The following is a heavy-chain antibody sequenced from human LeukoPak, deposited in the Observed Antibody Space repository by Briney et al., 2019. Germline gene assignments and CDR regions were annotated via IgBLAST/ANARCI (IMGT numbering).Heavy chain of an antibody. Sequence: PGRSLRLSCAASGFTFSSYAMSWVRQAPGKGLEWVSAISGSGGSTYYADSVKGRFTISRDNSKNTLYLQMNSLRAEDTAVYYCAKDRGNYGENWFDPWGQGTLVTVSS. J-gene: IGHJ5*02. V-gene: IGHV3-23*01. D-gene: IGHD1-7*01. CDR2: ISGSGGST. CDR1: GFTFSSYA. CDR3: AKDRGNYGENWFDP.